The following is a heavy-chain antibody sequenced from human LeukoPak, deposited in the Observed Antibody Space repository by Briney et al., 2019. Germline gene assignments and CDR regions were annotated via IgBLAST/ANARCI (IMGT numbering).Heavy chain of an antibody. J-gene: IGHJ6*03. CDR3: ASRFGSAASRYYYYYYMDV. Sequence: SVKVSCKASGGTFSSYAISWVRQAPGQGLEWMGGIIPIFGTANYAQKFQGRVTITADESTSTAYMELSSLRSEDTAVYYCASRFGSAASRYYYYYYMDVWGKGTTVTVSS. V-gene: IGHV1-69*13. CDR2: IIPIFGTA. D-gene: IGHD2-2*01. CDR1: GGTFSSYA.